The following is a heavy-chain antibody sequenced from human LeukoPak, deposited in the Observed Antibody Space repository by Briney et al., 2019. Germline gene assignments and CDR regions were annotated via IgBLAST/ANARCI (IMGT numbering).Heavy chain of an antibody. J-gene: IGHJ6*02. CDR2: IYYSGST. D-gene: IGHD3-3*01. Sequence: SETLSLTCAVYGGSFSGYYWSWIRQPPGKGLEWIGYIYYSGSTNYNPSLKSRVTISVDTSKNQFSLKLSSVTAADTAVYYCARHGPSYYDFWSGYSSYYYYGMDVWGQGTTVTVSS. CDR1: GGSFSGYY. CDR3: ARHGPSYYDFWSGYSSYYYYGMDV. V-gene: IGHV4-59*08.